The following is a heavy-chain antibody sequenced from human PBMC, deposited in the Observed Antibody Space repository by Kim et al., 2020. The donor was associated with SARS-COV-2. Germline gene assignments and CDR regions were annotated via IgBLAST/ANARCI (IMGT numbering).Heavy chain of an antibody. J-gene: IGHJ4*02. V-gene: IGHV3-23*05. CDR1: GFTFSRRA. CDR3: AKDHPSSGWPTFDS. D-gene: IGHD6-19*01. CDR2: VNNNNNP. Sequence: GGSLRLSCAASGFTFSRRAMSWVRQVPGKGLEWIASVNNNNNPYYADSVKGRFTVSRDITQDTLYLQMNSLRADDTALYYCAKDHPSSGWPTFDSWGQGT.